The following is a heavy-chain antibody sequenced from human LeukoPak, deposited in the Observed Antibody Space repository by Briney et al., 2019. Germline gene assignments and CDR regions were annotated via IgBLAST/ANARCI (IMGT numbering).Heavy chain of an antibody. J-gene: IGHJ5*02. V-gene: IGHV3-43*02. CDR1: GFTFDDYA. CDR3: AGCYCNSVTCDAWFDP. D-gene: IGHD2/OR15-2a*01. Sequence: PGGSLRLSCTASGFTFDDYAMHWIRQAPGEGVEWVSRIGGDAVTTFYADSVKGRFTISRDNSKNTLNLQMGSLRTEDMAVYYCAGCYCNSVTCDAWFDPWGQGSPVTVSS. CDR2: IGGDAVTT.